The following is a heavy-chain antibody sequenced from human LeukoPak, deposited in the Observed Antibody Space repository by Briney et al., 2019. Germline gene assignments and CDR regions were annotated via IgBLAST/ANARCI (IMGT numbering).Heavy chain of an antibody. V-gene: IGHV3-23*01. CDR2: ISGSGGST. Sequence: PGGSLRLSCVASGFTFSSYTMNWVRQAPGKGLEWVSVISGSGGSTYYADSVRGRFTISRDNSKNTLYLQMNSLRAEDTAVYYCAKTGWFGELFHDFGYWGQGTLVTVSS. D-gene: IGHD3-10*01. CDR1: GFTFSSYT. J-gene: IGHJ4*02. CDR3: AKTGWFGELFHDFGY.